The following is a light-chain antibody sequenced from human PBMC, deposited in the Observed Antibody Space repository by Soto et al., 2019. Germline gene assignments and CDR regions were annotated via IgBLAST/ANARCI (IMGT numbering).Light chain of an antibody. V-gene: IGKV3-15*01. Sequence: IVMTQSPATLSLSPWEITTLSCRASQNIYSNVAWYQQRPGQAPRLLIYRASTRATGIPARFSGSGSGTEFTLTISSLQSEDFEVYYCQQYNNWPITFGQGTRLEIK. CDR3: QQYNNWPIT. J-gene: IGKJ5*01. CDR2: RAS. CDR1: QNIYSN.